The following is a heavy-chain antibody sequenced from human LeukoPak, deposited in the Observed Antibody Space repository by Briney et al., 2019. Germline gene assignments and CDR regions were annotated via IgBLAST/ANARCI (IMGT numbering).Heavy chain of an antibody. V-gene: IGHV4-4*07. CDR1: GGSIISNY. CDR3: ARVFAYYYIDV. D-gene: IGHD2-21*01. CDR2: IYSRGGT. J-gene: IGHJ6*03. Sequence: SETLSLTCTVSGGSIISNYWTWIRQPAGKGLEWIGRIYSRGGTNYNPSLKSRATLSVDTSKNQFSLNLSSVTAADTAVYYCARVFAYYYIDVWGKGTTVTVSS.